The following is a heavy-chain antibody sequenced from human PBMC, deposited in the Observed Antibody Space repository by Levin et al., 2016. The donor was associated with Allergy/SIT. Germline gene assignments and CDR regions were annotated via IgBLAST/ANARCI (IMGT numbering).Heavy chain of an antibody. V-gene: IGHV3-15*01. J-gene: IGHJ5*02. CDR2: IKSKTDGGTT. Sequence: WIRQPPGKGLEWVGRIKSKTDGGTTDYAAPVKGRFTISRDDSKNTLYLQMNSLKTEDTAVYYCTTERRRWFDPWGQGTLVTVSS. CDR3: TTERRRWFDP.